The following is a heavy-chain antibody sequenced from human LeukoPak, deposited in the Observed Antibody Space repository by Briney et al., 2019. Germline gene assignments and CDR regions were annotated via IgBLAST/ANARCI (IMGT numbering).Heavy chain of an antibody. CDR3: ARDFRRYYFDP. CDR1: GYPFSAYY. CDR2: INSDLGDT. D-gene: IGHD1-26*01. J-gene: IGHJ5*02. V-gene: IGHV1-2*02. Sequence: GSLKVSCKASGYPFSAYYMHWVRQAPGQGFEWMGWINSDLGDTSHAHKFQGRVTMTRDTSISTAYMELSRLTSDDTAMYYCARDFRRYYFDPWGQGTLAT.